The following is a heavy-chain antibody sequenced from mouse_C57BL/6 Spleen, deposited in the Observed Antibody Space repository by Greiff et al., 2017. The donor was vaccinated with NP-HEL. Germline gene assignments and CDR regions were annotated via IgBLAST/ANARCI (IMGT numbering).Heavy chain of an antibody. CDR3: ARPSPGFAY. D-gene: IGHD2-10*02. CDR2: INPSTGGT. CDR1: GYSFTGYY. J-gene: IGHJ3*01. Sequence: DVQLQESGPELVKPGASVKISCKASGYSFTGYYMNWVKQSPEKSLEWIGEINPSTGGTTYNQKFKAKATLTVDKSSSTAYMQLKSLTSEDSAVYYCARPSPGFAYWGQGTLVTVSA. V-gene: IGHV1-42*01.